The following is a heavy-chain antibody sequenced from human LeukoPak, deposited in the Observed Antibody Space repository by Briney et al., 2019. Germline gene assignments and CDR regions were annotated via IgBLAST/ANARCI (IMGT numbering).Heavy chain of an antibody. CDR2: IWYDGSNK. CDR3: ARDYLDWYFDL. V-gene: IGHV3-33*01. CDR1: GFTFSSYG. Sequence: GRSLRLSCAASGFTFSSYGMHWVRQAPGKGLEWVAVIWYDGSNKYYADSVKGRFTISRDNSKNTLYLQMNSLRAEDTAVYYCARDYLDWYFDLWGRGTLVTASS. J-gene: IGHJ2*01.